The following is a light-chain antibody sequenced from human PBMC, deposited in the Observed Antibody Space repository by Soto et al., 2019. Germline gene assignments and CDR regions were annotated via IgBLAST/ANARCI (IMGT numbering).Light chain of an antibody. V-gene: IGKV3D-15*01. CDR3: QQYDSWPT. Sequence: EIVMTQSPATLSVSPGERSTLSCRTSQSIGSNLAWYQQKPGQAPRLLMYGASTRATGIPDRFSGSESGTEFTLTISSLQSEDFAVYFCQQYDSWPTFGQGTKVDIK. CDR1: QSIGSN. CDR2: GAS. J-gene: IGKJ2*01.